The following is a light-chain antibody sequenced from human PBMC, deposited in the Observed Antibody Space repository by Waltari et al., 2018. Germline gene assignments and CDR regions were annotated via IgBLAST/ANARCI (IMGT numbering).Light chain of an antibody. CDR1: SSDIGSYNF. V-gene: IGLV2-23*01. CDR3: YSYAGSDTHV. Sequence: QSALTQPASVSGSPGQSITISCIGTSSDIGSYNFVSWYQQRPGEAPKLMIFEGSKRPSGVSFRFSGAKAGNTASLTISGLQAEDEADYYCYSYAGSDTHVFGTGTQVTVL. CDR2: EGS. J-gene: IGLJ1*01.